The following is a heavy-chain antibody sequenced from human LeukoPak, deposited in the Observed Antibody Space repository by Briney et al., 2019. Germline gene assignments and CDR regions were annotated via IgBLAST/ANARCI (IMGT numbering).Heavy chain of an antibody. CDR2: IIPIFGTA. Sequence: GSSVKVSCKASGGTFSSYAISWVRQAPGQGLEWMGGIIPIFGTANYAQKFQGRVTITADESTSTAYMELSSLRSEDTAVYYCAAESGGSSWYSSAFDIWGQGTMVTVSS. CDR3: AAESGGSSWYSSAFDI. D-gene: IGHD6-13*01. CDR1: GGTFSSYA. V-gene: IGHV1-69*01. J-gene: IGHJ3*02.